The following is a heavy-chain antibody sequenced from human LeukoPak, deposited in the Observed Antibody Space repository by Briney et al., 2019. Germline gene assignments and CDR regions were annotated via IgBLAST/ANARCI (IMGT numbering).Heavy chain of an antibody. J-gene: IGHJ3*02. Sequence: GGSLRLSCVASGLTLSTYAMNWVRQAPGRGLEWVSVIGAGGRFTHYADSVKGRFTISSDNSKNTLFLQMDSLRAEDTALYYCIKESNAFDIWGQGTMVTVSS. CDR2: IGAGGRFT. CDR1: GLTLSTYA. CDR3: IKESNAFDI. V-gene: IGHV3-23*01.